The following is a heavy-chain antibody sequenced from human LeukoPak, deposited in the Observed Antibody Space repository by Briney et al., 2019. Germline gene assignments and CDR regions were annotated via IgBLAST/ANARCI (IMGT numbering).Heavy chain of an antibody. Sequence: GASVKVSCKASGYTFTGYYMHWVRQAPGQGLEWMGWINPNSGGTNYAQKFQGRVTMTRDTSISTAYMELSRLRSDDTAVYYCARLYYYDSSGYYFPFDYWGQGTLVTVSS. V-gene: IGHV1-2*02. CDR2: INPNSGGT. CDR1: GYTFTGYY. CDR3: ARLYYYDSSGYYFPFDY. D-gene: IGHD3-22*01. J-gene: IGHJ4*02.